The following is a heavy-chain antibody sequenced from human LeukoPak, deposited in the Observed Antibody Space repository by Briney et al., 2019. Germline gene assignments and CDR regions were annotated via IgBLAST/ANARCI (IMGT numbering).Heavy chain of an antibody. D-gene: IGHD3-10*01. Sequence: AGGSLRLSCAASGFTFSSYWMHWVRQGPGKGLVWVSRIRSDGRTTSYADSVKGRFTISRDNAKNTLYLQMNSLRVEDTAVYYCARDSRYYYDSRNYDNVAFDMWGQGTMVTVSS. CDR3: ARDSRYYYDSRNYDNVAFDM. J-gene: IGHJ3*02. CDR1: GFTFSSYW. CDR2: IRSDGRTT. V-gene: IGHV3-74*01.